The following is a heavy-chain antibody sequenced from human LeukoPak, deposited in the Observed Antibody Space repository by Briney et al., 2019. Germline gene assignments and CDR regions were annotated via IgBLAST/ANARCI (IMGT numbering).Heavy chain of an antibody. CDR2: IYHSGST. CDR1: GGSISSGGYS. J-gene: IGHJ6*02. V-gene: IGHV4-30-2*01. CDR3: ARGRPIVVVPAAYYYYGMDV. D-gene: IGHD2-2*01. Sequence: PSQTLSLTCAVSGGSISSGGYSWSWIRQPPGKGLEWIGYIYHSGSTYYNPSLKSRVTISVDTSKNQFSLKLSSVTAADTAVYYCARGRPIVVVPAAYYYYGMDVWGQGTTVTVSS.